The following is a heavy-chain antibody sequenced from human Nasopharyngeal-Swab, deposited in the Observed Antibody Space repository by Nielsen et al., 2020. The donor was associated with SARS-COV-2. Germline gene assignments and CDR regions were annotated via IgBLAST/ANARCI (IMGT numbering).Heavy chain of an antibody. CDR2: INPNSGGT. CDR3: ARDRGSGAGFDY. D-gene: IGHD6-19*01. V-gene: IGHV1-2*02. Sequence: ASVKVSCKASGCTFTGYYMHWVRQAPGQGLEWMGWINPNSGGTNYAQKFQGRVTMTRDTSISTAYMELSRLRSDDTAVYYCARDRGSGAGFDYWGQGTLVTVSS. J-gene: IGHJ4*02. CDR1: GCTFTGYY.